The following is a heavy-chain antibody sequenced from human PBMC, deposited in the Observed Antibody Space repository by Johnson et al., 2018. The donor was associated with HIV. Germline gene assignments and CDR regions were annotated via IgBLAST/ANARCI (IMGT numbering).Heavy chain of an antibody. V-gene: IGHV3-66*01. CDR3: AKDFGSSSWHAFDI. CDR2: IYSGGRT. Sequence: VQLVESGGGVVQPGRSLRLSCAASGFTVSSNYMSWVRQAPGKGLEWVSVIYSGGRTYYADSVKGRFTITRDNSKNTLYLQMNNLRAEDTSGYYCAKDFGSSSWHAFDIWGQGTMVTISS. J-gene: IGHJ3*02. D-gene: IGHD6-13*01. CDR1: GFTVSSNY.